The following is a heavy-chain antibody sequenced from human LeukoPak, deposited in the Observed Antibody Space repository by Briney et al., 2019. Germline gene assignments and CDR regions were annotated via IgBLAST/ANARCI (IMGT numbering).Heavy chain of an antibody. J-gene: IGHJ6*03. V-gene: IGHV3-30-3*01. Sequence: GGSLRLSCAASGFTFSSYAMHWVRQAPGKGLEWVAVISYDGSNKYYADSVKGRFTISRDNSKNTLYLQMNSLRAEDTAVYYCARDTKEDFWSGYEGYYYYYYMDVWGKGTTVTVSS. CDR1: GFTFSSYA. CDR3: ARDTKEDFWSGYEGYYYYYYMDV. D-gene: IGHD3-3*01. CDR2: ISYDGSNK.